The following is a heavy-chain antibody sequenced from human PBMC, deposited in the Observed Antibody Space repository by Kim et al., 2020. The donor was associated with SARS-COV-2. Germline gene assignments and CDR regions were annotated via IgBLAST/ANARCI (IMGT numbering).Heavy chain of an antibody. D-gene: IGHD4-17*01. Sequence: GESLKISCKASGYTFTSYWIAWVRQMPGKGLEWMGVIYPGDSDTRYSPSFQGQVTISADKSISGAYLQWSSLKASDTAMYYCARRSTVTTSPDYWGQGTL. CDR2: IYPGDSDT. CDR1: GYTFTSYW. J-gene: IGHJ4*02. V-gene: IGHV5-51*01. CDR3: ARRSTVTTSPDY.